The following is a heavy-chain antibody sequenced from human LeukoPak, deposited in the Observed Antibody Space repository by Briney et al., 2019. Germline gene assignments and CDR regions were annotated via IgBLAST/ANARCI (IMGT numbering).Heavy chain of an antibody. D-gene: IGHD6-19*01. CDR2: ITHSGSP. Sequence: SETLSLTCAVYGESFSGHYWSWIRQPPGKGLEWIGEITHSGSPNYNPSLKSRVTISVDTSKNQFSLKVGSVTAADTAVYYCARRGIGWFDFDYWGQGTLVTVSS. CDR1: GESFSGHY. CDR3: ARRGIGWFDFDY. J-gene: IGHJ4*02. V-gene: IGHV4-34*01.